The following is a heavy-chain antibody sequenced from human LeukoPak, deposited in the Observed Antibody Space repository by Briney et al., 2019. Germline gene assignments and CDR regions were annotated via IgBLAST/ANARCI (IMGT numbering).Heavy chain of an antibody. J-gene: IGHJ4*02. CDR2: IYDGGSA. V-gene: IGHV4-59*01. CDR3: ARAGPRRNGYNLDY. Sequence: PSETLSLTCTVSGGSISSYYWGWIRQPPGKGLEWIGYIYDGGSAKYNPSLKSRVTISPDTSKNQFSLKLSSVTAADTALYYCARAGPRRNGYNLDYWGQGTLVTVSS. D-gene: IGHD5-24*01. CDR1: GGSISSYY.